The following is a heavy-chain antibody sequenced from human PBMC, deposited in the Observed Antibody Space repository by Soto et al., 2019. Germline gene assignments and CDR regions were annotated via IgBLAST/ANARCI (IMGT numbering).Heavy chain of an antibody. D-gene: IGHD2-8*01. Sequence: PSETLSLTCILSAGSITSYHWSWIRQFPGKGLEWIAYTSYTGHTNYNPSLKSRVTISLETSQNQLSLKLASLTAAAPAVYSCGRATHAGFNHCFDPWGQGTLVTVSS. CDR2: TSYTGHT. V-gene: IGHV4-59*01. CDR3: GRATHAGFNHCFDP. CDR1: AGSITSYH. J-gene: IGHJ5*02.